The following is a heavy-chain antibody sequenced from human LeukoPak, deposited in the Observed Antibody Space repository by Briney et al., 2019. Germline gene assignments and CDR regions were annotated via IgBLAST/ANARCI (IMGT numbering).Heavy chain of an antibody. CDR2: INHNGNEN. V-gene: IGHV3-7*03. D-gene: IGHD3-16*01. CDR3: ARGGGLDV. CDR1: GFTFSSYW. J-gene: IGHJ6*02. Sequence: GGSLRLSCAASGFTFSSYWMNWARQAPGKGLEWVASINHNGNENYYVDSVKGRFTISRDNAKNSLYLQMSNLRAEGTAVYFCARGGGLDVWGQGATVTVSS.